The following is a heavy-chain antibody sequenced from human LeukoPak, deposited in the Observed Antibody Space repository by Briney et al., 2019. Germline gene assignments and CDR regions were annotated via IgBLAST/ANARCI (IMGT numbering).Heavy chain of an antibody. J-gene: IGHJ4*02. Sequence: PGGSLRLSCAASGFTFSDYWMSWVRQAPGKGLEWVANIKQDGSEKYYVDSVKGRFTISRDNAKNSLYLQMNSLRAEDTAVYYCARGPAGYTAMVFDYWGQGTLVTVSS. D-gene: IGHD5-18*01. CDR3: ARGPAGYTAMVFDY. CDR1: GFTFSDYW. V-gene: IGHV3-7*01. CDR2: IKQDGSEK.